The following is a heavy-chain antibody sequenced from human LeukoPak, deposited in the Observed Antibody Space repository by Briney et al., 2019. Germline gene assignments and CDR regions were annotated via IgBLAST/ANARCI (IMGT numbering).Heavy chain of an antibody. D-gene: IGHD3-22*01. Sequence: ASVKVSCKASGYTFTSYAMHWVRQAPGQRLEWMGWINAGNGNTKYSQKFQGRVTITRDTSASTAYMELSSLRSEDTAVYYCARAQKLYYYDSSGYYLTFDYWGQGTLDTVSS. CDR3: ARAQKLYYYDSSGYYLTFDY. J-gene: IGHJ4*02. CDR1: GYTFTSYA. V-gene: IGHV1-3*01. CDR2: INAGNGNT.